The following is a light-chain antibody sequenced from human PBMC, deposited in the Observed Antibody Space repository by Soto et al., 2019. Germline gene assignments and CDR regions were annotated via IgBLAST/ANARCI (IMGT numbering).Light chain of an antibody. Sequence: DIVLTQSPATLSLSPGERVTLSCRASQSVGSYFAWYQPKLGQTPRLLIYDTSKRATGIPARFNGSGSGTDFTLTISSLEPEDFAVYYCQHRSLFGGGTKVDIK. J-gene: IGKJ4*01. V-gene: IGKV3-11*01. CDR2: DTS. CDR3: QHRSL. CDR1: QSVGSY.